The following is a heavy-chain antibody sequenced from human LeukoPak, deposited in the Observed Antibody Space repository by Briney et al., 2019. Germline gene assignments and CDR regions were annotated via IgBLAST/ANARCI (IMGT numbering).Heavy chain of an antibody. Sequence: SETLSLTCTVSGGSISSSSYFWTWIRQPAGKGLEWIGRVHESGTTDYNPSLKSRVSMSVDTSKKQFSLRLSSATGADTAVYYCARDSGRYYRFDSWGQGTLVTVSS. CDR3: ARDSGRYYRFDS. J-gene: IGHJ4*02. D-gene: IGHD1-26*01. CDR1: GGSISSSSYF. CDR2: VHESGTT. V-gene: IGHV4-61*02.